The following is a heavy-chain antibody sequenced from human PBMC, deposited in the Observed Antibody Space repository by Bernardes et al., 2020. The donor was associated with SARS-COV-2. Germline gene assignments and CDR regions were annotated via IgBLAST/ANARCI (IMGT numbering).Heavy chain of an antibody. Sequence: WGTLKLSCAASGFTFSSYTMNWIRQAPGKGLEWISSISTSSSYISNSDSVRGRFTISRDYAKNSVSLQMNRLRAEDTAVYYCARVDYSNLYYFDYWGQGTPVTVSS. J-gene: IGHJ4*02. CDR2: ISTSSSYI. CDR1: GFTFSSYT. CDR3: ARVDYSNLYYFDY. V-gene: IGHV3-21*06. D-gene: IGHD4-4*01.